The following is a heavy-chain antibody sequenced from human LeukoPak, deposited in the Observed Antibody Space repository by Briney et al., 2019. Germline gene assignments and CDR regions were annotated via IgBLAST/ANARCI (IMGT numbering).Heavy chain of an antibody. CDR3: ARDTYYSFDY. Sequence: PGGSLRLSCAASGFIFSSYSMNWVRQAPGKGLEWVSYISISSTTISYADSVRGRFTISSDNAKNSLYLQMNSLRAEDTAVYYCARDTYYSFDYWGQGTLVIVSS. CDR1: GFIFSSYS. V-gene: IGHV3-48*01. CDR2: ISISSTTI. D-gene: IGHD2-21*01. J-gene: IGHJ4*02.